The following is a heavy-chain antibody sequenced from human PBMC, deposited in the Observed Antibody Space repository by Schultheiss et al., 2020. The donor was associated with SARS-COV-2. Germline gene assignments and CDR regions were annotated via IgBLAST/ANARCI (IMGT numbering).Heavy chain of an antibody. D-gene: IGHD4-17*01. V-gene: IGHV4-30-4*01. CDR1: GGSISSGDYY. CDR3: ASRESRIGDDDAFDI. Sequence: SETLSLTCTVSGGSISSGDYYWSWIRQPPGKGLEWIGYIYYSGSTYYNPSLKSRVTISVDTSKNQFSLKLSSVTAADTAVYYCASRESRIGDDDAFDIWGQGTMVTVSS. J-gene: IGHJ3*02. CDR2: IYYSGST.